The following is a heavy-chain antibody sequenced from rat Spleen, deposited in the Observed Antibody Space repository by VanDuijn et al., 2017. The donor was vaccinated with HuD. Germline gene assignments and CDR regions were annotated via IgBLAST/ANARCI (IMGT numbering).Heavy chain of an antibody. CDR1: GYTFTSYY. CDR3: ARDGAMGPDY. J-gene: IGHJ2*01. Sequence: QVQLQQSGAELAKPGSSVKISCKASGYTFTSYYISWIKQTTGQGLEYVGYINTGSGGTNYNEKFKGKVTLTVDKSSNTAFMQFSSLTPDYSAVYYCARDGAMGPDYWGQGVMVTVSS. CDR2: INTGSGGT. D-gene: IGHD1-7*01. V-gene: IGHV1-43*01.